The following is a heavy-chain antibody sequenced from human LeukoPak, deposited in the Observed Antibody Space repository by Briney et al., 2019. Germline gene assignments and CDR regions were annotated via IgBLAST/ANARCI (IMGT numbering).Heavy chain of an antibody. CDR3: ARDHHYSFDY. V-gene: IGHV3-48*01. CDR1: GFTFSTYS. CDR2: ISISSSTI. J-gene: IGHJ4*02. Sequence: GGSLRLSCVASGFTFSTYSMNWVRQAPGKGLEWISYISISSSTISYADSVKGRFTISSDIAKNSLYLQMNSLRAEDTAVYYCARDHHYSFDYWGQGTLVTVSS. D-gene: IGHD2-21*01.